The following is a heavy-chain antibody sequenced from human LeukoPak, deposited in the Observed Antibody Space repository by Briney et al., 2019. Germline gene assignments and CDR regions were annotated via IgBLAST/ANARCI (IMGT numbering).Heavy chain of an antibody. CDR2: IRSKAYGGTT. CDR3: TRGVVPAARVFDY. Sequence: GGSLGLSCTASGFTFGDYAMSWFRQAPGKGLEWVGFIRSKAYGGTTEYAASEKGRFTISRDDSKSIAYLQMNSLKTEDTAVYYCTRGVVPAARVFDYWGQGTLVTVSS. D-gene: IGHD2-2*01. V-gene: IGHV3-49*03. CDR1: GFTFGDYA. J-gene: IGHJ4*02.